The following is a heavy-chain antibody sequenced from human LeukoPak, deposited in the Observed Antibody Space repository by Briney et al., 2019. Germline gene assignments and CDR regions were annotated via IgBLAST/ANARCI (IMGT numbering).Heavy chain of an antibody. CDR2: ISSSSSTI. V-gene: IGHV3-11*04. CDR1: GFSISDYY. D-gene: IGHD6-19*01. J-gene: IGHJ4*02. Sequence: GGSLRLSCAASGFSISDYYMSWIRQAPGKGLEWVSYISSSSSTIYYADSVKGRFTISRDNAKDSLYLQMNSLRAEDTAVYYCAGGEQWLTYQDYWGQGTLVTVSS. CDR3: AGGEQWLTYQDY.